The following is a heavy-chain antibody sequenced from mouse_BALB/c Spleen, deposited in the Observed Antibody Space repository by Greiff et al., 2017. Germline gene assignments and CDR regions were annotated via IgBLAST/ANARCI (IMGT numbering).Heavy chain of an antibody. CDR3: ARPDYGLDY. CDR1: GFAFSSYD. V-gene: IGHV5-12-1*01. Sequence: DVHLVESGGGLVKPGGSLKLSCAASGFAFSSYDMSWVRQTPEKRLEWVAYISSGGGSTYYPDTVKGRFTISRDNAKNTLYLQMSSLKSEDTAMYYCARPDYGLDYWGQGTSLTVSS. CDR2: ISSGGGST. J-gene: IGHJ2*02. D-gene: IGHD1-1*02.